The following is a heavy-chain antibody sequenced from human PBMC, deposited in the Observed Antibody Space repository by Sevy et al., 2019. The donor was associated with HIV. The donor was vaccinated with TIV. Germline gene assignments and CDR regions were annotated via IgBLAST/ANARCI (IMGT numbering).Heavy chain of an antibody. D-gene: IGHD3-3*02. J-gene: IGHJ6*02. V-gene: IGHV4-39*01. CDR2: ISYSGST. Sequence: SETLSLTCTVSGGSISSDSFLWGWIRQTPGEGLSWIGSISYSGSTYYDPSLKSRITVDVDTSKKQFSLELRSVTAADTAMYYCARHLHFYRIDVWGPGTTVTVSS. CDR1: GGSISSDSFL. CDR3: ARHLHFYRIDV.